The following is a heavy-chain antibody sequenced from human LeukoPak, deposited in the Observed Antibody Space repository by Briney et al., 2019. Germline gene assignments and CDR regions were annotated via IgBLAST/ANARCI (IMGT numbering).Heavy chain of an antibody. J-gene: IGHJ4*02. D-gene: IGHD6-13*01. CDR2: ISSNGGST. Sequence: GGSLRLSCAASGFTFSSYAMHWVRQAPGKGLEYVSAISSNGGSTYYANSVKGRFTISRDNSKNTLYLQMNSLRAEDTAVYYCAKSFGPVIAAAGTGADWGQGILVTVSS. CDR1: GFTFSSYA. CDR3: AKSFGPVIAAAGTGAD. V-gene: IGHV3-64*01.